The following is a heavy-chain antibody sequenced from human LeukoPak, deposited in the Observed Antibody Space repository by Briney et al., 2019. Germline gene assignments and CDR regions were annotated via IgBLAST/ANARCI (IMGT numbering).Heavy chain of an antibody. V-gene: IGHV3-30*18. Sequence: GGSLRLSCAASGFTFSSYGMHWVRQAPCKGLEWVAVISYDGSNKYYADSVKGRFTISRDNSKNTLYLQMNSLRAEDTAVYYCAKAYYDSSWENYWGQGTLVTVSS. CDR1: GFTFSSYG. CDR2: ISYDGSNK. CDR3: AKAYYDSSWENY. J-gene: IGHJ4*02. D-gene: IGHD3-22*01.